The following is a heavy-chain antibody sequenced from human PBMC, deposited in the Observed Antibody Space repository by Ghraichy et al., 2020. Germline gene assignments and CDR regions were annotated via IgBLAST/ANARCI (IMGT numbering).Heavy chain of an antibody. D-gene: IGHD6-6*01. CDR1: GFTFSSYT. CDR2: ISHSNNYI. Sequence: GGSLRLSCAASGFTFSSYTMSWVRQAPGKGLEWVSSISHSNNYIYQPDSLKGRFTISRDNAKNSLFLQINSLRAEDTALYYCARARWGYSNSPRAFDYWGQGTLVTVSS. V-gene: IGHV3-21*01. CDR3: ARARWGYSNSPRAFDY. J-gene: IGHJ4*02.